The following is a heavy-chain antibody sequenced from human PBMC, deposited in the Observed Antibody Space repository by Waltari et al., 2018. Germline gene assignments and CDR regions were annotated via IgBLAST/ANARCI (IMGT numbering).Heavy chain of an antibody. CDR2: VDPEDGET. Sequence: EVHLTQSGAEVKKPGATVQISCKASGSSFTDQSLHWVRQAPGKGPEWIGRVDPEDGETTLAEKFEGRVTITADTSTDTAYMDLSRLRSEDTALYYCMTLPIFGLVIKNYWGQGTLVTVSS. D-gene: IGHD3-3*01. V-gene: IGHV1-69-2*01. CDR1: GSSFTDQS. J-gene: IGHJ1*01. CDR3: MTLPIFGLVIKNY.